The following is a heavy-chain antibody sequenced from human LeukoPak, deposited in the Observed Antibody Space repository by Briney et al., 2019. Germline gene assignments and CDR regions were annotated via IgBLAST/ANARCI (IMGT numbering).Heavy chain of an antibody. D-gene: IGHD1-26*01. J-gene: IGHJ4*02. CDR1: GGSISKGDYY. V-gene: IGHV4-30-4*01. Sequence: HSETLSLTCTVSGGSISKGDYYWSWIRQPPGRGLEWIGYIYYRGDTLYNPSLKSRVTISTDTSKNQFSLRLNSVTAADTAVYYCACYSGNYYFDYWGQGTLVSVSS. CDR2: IYYRGDT. CDR3: ACYSGNYYFDY.